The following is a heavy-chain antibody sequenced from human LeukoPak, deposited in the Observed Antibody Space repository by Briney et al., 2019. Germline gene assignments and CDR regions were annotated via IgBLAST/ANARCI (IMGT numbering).Heavy chain of an antibody. Sequence: SETLSLTCTVSGGSISSYYWSWIRQPAAKGLEWIGRIYTSGSTNYNPSLKSRVTMSVDTSKNQFSPKLSSVTAADTAVYYCARGEPPQWLDHWGQGTLVTVSS. V-gene: IGHV4-4*07. CDR2: IYTSGST. J-gene: IGHJ4*02. CDR3: ARGEPPQWLDH. D-gene: IGHD6-19*01. CDR1: GGSISSYY.